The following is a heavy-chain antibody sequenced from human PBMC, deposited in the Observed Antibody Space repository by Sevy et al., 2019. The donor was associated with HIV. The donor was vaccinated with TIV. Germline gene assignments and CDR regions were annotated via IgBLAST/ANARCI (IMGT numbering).Heavy chain of an antibody. V-gene: IGHV3-30*03. J-gene: IGHJ6*03. Sequence: GGSLRLSCAASGFTFSSYDMHWVRQAPGKGVEWVAVISYDGRGKHYADSVKGRFTISRDNAKNTLYLQMNSLGVEDAAVFYCAAVALTFGGDPYENHHFMDVWGRGTRVTVSS. CDR1: GFTFSSYD. CDR2: ISYDGRGK. CDR3: AAVALTFGGDPYENHHFMDV. D-gene: IGHD3-16*01.